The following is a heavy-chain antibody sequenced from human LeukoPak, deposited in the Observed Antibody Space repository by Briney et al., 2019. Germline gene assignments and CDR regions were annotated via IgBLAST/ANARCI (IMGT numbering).Heavy chain of an antibody. D-gene: IGHD2-15*01. Sequence: GGSLRLSCAASGFTFSSYGMHWVRQAPGKGLEWVAFIRYDGSNKYYADSVKGRFTISRDNSKNTLYLQMNSLRAEDTAVYYCAKVGGDCSGGSCYPIHMDVWGKGTTVTISS. J-gene: IGHJ6*03. CDR2: IRYDGSNK. V-gene: IGHV3-30*02. CDR1: GFTFSSYG. CDR3: AKVGGDCSGGSCYPIHMDV.